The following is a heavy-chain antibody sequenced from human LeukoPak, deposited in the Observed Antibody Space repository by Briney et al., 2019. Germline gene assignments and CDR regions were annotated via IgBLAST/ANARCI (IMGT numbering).Heavy chain of an antibody. V-gene: IGHV1-2*02. D-gene: IGHD3-22*01. CDR1: GYTFTDYY. CDR3: ARGHDSGYSNSFDP. CDR2: INPNSVTT. J-gene: IGHJ5*02. Sequence: ASVQVSCKASGYTFTDYYIHWVRQSPGRGLESLGWINPNSVTTNYAQKFRGRVTMTRDTSISTAYMELAELTSDDTAVYYCARGHDSGYSNSFDPWGQGTLVTVSS.